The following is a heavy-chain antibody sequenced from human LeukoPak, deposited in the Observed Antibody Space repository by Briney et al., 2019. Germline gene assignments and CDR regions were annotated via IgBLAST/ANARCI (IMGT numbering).Heavy chain of an antibody. CDR2: IIPFVGPA. Sequence: SVKVSCKASGGTFNTYGFNWVRQAPGQGLEWMGGIIPFVGPAKYAQSFQGRVTITADESTSTAYMESSSLTSEDTAMYFCARVLRYASPYFDIWGQGTLVTVSS. V-gene: IGHV1-69*13. J-gene: IGHJ4*02. D-gene: IGHD4-17*01. CDR3: ARVLRYASPYFDI. CDR1: GGTFNTYG.